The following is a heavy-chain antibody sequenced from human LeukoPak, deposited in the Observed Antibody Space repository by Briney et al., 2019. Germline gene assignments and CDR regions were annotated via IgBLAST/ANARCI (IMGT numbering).Heavy chain of an antibody. CDR1: GGSINSYY. CDR3: ARGRFDSSGAGDYFDH. Sequence: SETLSLTCTVSGGSINSYYWSWTRQPAGKGLEWIGRIYTSGSTNYDPPLSSRVTMSVDTSKNQFSLKLTSVTAADTAVYFCARGRFDSSGAGDYFDHWGQGTLVTASS. J-gene: IGHJ4*02. CDR2: IYTSGST. V-gene: IGHV4-4*07. D-gene: IGHD3-22*01.